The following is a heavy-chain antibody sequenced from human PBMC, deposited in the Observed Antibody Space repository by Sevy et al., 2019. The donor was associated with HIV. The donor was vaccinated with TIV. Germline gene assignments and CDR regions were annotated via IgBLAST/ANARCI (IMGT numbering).Heavy chain of an antibody. CDR1: GYTFTSYG. V-gene: IGHV1-18*01. CDR2: ISAYNGNT. Sequence: ASVKVSCKASGYTFTSYGISWVRQAPGQGLEWMGWISAYNGNTNYAQKLQGRVTMTTDTSTGTAYMELRSLRSDDTAVYYCARERYTRYCSSTSCYCDYWGQGTLVTVSS. D-gene: IGHD2-2*01. CDR3: ARERYTRYCSSTSCYCDY. J-gene: IGHJ4*02.